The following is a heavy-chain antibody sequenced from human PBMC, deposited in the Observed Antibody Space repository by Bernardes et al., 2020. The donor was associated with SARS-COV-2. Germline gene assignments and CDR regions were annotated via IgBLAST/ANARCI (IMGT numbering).Heavy chain of an antibody. J-gene: IGHJ6*02. V-gene: IGHV1-69*13. Sequence: SVKVSCKASGGTFSTSGISWVRQAPGQGLEWMGGIIPMSGTASYAQKFRGRVTITADESTSTAYMELSSLRSEDTAVYYCTTLTYTMMNKNYYYNDMDVWGQGTTVTVSS. CDR3: TTLTYTMMNKNYYYNDMDV. CDR1: GGTFSTSG. D-gene: IGHD3-9*01. CDR2: IIPMSGTA.